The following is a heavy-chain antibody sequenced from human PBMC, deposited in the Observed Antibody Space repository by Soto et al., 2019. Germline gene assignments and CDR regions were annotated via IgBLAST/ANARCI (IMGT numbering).Heavy chain of an antibody. CDR1: GGSFSGYY. CDR2: INHSGTT. CDR3: ASPRLVGDSSSYYYH. Sequence: SETLSLTCAFYGGSFSGYYWSWIRQPPGKRMEWIGEINHSGTTNYNPSLKSRVTISVDTSKMQFSLKLTSVTAADTALYYCASPRLVGDSSSYYYHWGQGTLVTVSS. J-gene: IGHJ4*02. D-gene: IGHD3-22*01. V-gene: IGHV4-34*01.